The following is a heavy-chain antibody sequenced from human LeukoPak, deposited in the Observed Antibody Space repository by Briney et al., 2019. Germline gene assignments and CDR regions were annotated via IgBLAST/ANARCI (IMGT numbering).Heavy chain of an antibody. V-gene: IGHV3-53*01. J-gene: IGHJ5*02. CDR1: GFSVSNYY. CDR2: IYTGGST. CDR3: ASRNH. Sequence: GSLRLSCVASGFSVSNYYMSWVRQAPGKGLEWVSVIYTGGSTHYVDSVKGRFTISRDNSKNTLYLQMNSLRAEDTAMCYCASRNHWGQGTLVTVSS.